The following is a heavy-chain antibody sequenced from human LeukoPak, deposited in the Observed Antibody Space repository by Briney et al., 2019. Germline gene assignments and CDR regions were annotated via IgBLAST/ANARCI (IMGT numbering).Heavy chain of an antibody. V-gene: IGHV4-59*01. D-gene: IGHD2-21*02. Sequence: PSETLSLTCTVSGGSISGYYWSWIRQPPGKGLEWIGYIYYSGSTNYNPSLKSRVTISVDTSKNQFSLKLSSVTAADTAVYYCARASTRYCGGDCLPFDYWGQGTLVTVSS. CDR3: ARASTRYCGGDCLPFDY. CDR1: GGSISGYY. J-gene: IGHJ4*02. CDR2: IYYSGST.